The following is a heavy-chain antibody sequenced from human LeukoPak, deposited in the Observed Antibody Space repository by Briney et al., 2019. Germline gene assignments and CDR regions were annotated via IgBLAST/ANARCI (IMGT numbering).Heavy chain of an antibody. CDR1: GFTFSSYA. J-gene: IGHJ4*02. V-gene: IGHV3-23*01. Sequence: GGSLRLSCAASGFTFSSYAMSWVRQAPGKGLEWVSAISGSGGSTYYADSVKGRFTISRDNSKNTLYLQMNSLRAEDTAVYYCAKDDQHKYYYDSSGYYGYDYWGQGTLVTVSS. CDR2: ISGSGGST. CDR3: AKDDQHKYYYDSSGYYGYDY. D-gene: IGHD3-22*01.